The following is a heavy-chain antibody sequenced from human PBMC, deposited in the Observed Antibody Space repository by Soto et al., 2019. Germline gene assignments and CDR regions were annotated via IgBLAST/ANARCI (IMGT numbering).Heavy chain of an antibody. Sequence: QLQLVQSVAAVKKPGASVKVSCKASGGHFRSYAIRWVRQAPGQGLEWMGGIIPIFGTANYAQKFQGRVTITADESTSTASMELSSLSSEDTAVDDCARLPWQQLVPMDYCGQGTLVTDSS. CDR2: IIPIFGTA. CDR1: GGHFRSYA. V-gene: IGHV1-69*01. CDR3: ARLPWQQLVPMDY. J-gene: IGHJ4*02. D-gene: IGHD6-13*01.